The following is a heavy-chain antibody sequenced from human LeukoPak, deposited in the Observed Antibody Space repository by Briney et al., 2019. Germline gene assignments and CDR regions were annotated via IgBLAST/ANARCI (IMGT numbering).Heavy chain of an antibody. D-gene: IGHD2-15*01. CDR1: GFTFSSYA. CDR3: AKDQGPFIGLFDP. V-gene: IGHV3-23*01. Sequence: YPGGSLRLSCAASGFTFSSYAMSWVRQAPGKGLEWDSAISGSGGSTYYAASVKGRFTISRDNSKNTLYLQMNSLRAEDTAVYYCAKDQGPFIGLFDPWGQGTLVTVSS. CDR2: ISGSGGST. J-gene: IGHJ5*02.